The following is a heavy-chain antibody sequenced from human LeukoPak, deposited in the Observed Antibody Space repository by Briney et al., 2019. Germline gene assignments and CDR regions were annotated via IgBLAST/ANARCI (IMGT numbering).Heavy chain of an antibody. CDR3: ARAPKKGRRGVHFDY. D-gene: IGHD3-16*01. CDR1: GGTFSSYA. Sequence: SVKVSSKASGGTFSSYAISWVRQAPGERVEWMGGIIPIFDTANYAQKFQGRVTITTDESTSTAYMELSSLRSEDTAVYHCARAPKKGRRGVHFDYWGQGKLVTVSS. V-gene: IGHV1-69*05. J-gene: IGHJ4*02. CDR2: IIPIFDTA.